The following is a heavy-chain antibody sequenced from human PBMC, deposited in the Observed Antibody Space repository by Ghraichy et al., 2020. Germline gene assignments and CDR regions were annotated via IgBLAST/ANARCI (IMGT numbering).Heavy chain of an antibody. J-gene: IGHJ6*02. CDR2: IYYSGST. CDR1: GGSISSSSYY. CDR3: ARHLGGGYYYYYYGMDV. D-gene: IGHD3-16*01. V-gene: IGHV4-39*01. Sequence: SETLSLTCTVSGGSISSSSYYWGWIRQPPGKGLEWIGSIYYSGSTYYNPSLKSRVTISVDTSKNQFSLKLSSVTAADTAVYYCARHLGGGYYYYYYGMDVWGQGTTVTVSS.